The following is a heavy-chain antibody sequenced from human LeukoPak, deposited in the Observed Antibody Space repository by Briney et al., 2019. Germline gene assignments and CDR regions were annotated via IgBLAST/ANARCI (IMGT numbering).Heavy chain of an antibody. J-gene: IGHJ4*02. D-gene: IGHD3-10*01. Sequence: GGSLRLSCAASGFIFSSYGMHWVRQAPGKGLEWVAVIWYDGSNKYYADSVKGRFTISRDNSKNTLYLQMNSLRAEDTAVYYCARHTIYGSGSYLDYWGQGTLVTVSS. CDR3: ARHTIYGSGSYLDY. CDR1: GFIFSSYG. CDR2: IWYDGSNK. V-gene: IGHV3-33*01.